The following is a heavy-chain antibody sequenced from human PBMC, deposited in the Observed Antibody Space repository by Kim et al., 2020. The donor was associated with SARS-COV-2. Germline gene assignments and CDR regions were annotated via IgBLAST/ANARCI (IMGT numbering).Heavy chain of an antibody. CDR3: AKSGSTSGSYPNWFDP. CDR2: ISWNSGSI. CDR1: GFTFDDYA. D-gene: IGHD3-10*01. Sequence: GGSLILSCAASGFTFDDYAMHWVRQAPGKGLEWVSGISWNSGSIGYADSVKGRFTISRDNAKNSLYLQMNSLRAEDTALYYCAKSGSTSGSYPNWFDPWGQGTLVTVSS. J-gene: IGHJ5*02. V-gene: IGHV3-9*01.